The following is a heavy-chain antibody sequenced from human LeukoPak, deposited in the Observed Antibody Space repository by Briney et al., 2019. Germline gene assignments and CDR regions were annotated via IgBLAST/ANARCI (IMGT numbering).Heavy chain of an antibody. CDR2: ISSSSSTI. Sequence: GGSLRLSCAASGFTFSSYSMNWVRQAPGKGLEWVSYISSSSSTIYYADSVKGRFTTSRDNAKNSLYPQMNSLRAEDTAVYYCARDQRRWLRVTLFDYWGQGTLVTVSS. V-gene: IGHV3-48*01. J-gene: IGHJ4*02. CDR3: ARDQRRWLRVTLFDY. CDR1: GFTFSSYS. D-gene: IGHD5-12*01.